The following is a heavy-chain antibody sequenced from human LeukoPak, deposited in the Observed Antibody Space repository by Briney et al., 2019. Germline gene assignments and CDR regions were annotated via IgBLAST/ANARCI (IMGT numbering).Heavy chain of an antibody. CDR1: GFTFSSYA. CDR2: ISGTGGST. V-gene: IGHV3-23*01. D-gene: IGHD3-16*01. CDR3: AKAMNYVWGSPFDY. J-gene: IGHJ4*02. Sequence: GGSLRLSCAASGFTFSSYAMSWVRQAPGKGLEWVSTISGTGGSTYYADSVKGRFTISRDNSKNTLYLQMNSLRAEDTAVYYCAKAMNYVWGSPFDYWGQGTLVTVSS.